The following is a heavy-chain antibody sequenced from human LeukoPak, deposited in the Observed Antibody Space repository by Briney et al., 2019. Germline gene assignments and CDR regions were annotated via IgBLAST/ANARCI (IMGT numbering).Heavy chain of an antibody. J-gene: IGHJ4*02. V-gene: IGHV3-48*04. CDR3: TTIRGFCSGRSCLGY. CDR2: ISSSSSTI. D-gene: IGHD2-15*01. CDR1: GFTFSSYR. Sequence: GGSLRLSCAASGFTFSSYRMNWVRQAPGKGLEWVSYISSSSSTIYYADSVMGRFTISRDNANNSLYLQMNSLKSEGTAVYYCTTIRGFCSGRSCLGYWGQGTLVTVSS.